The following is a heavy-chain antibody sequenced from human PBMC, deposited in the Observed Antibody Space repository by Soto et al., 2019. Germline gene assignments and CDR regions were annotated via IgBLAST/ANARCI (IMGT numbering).Heavy chain of an antibody. J-gene: IGHJ6*02. V-gene: IGHV1-46*01. D-gene: IGHD2-21*01. CDR2: INPYGGAA. Sequence: ASVKVSCKASGYTFTSTWMHWVRQAPGQGLEWMGIINPYGGAATYAEKFQGRVTMTRDTSTATDYMELSSLRSEDTAMYYCARVLIDLPASYGMDVWGQGTTVTISS. CDR1: GYTFTSTW. CDR3: ARVLIDLPASYGMDV.